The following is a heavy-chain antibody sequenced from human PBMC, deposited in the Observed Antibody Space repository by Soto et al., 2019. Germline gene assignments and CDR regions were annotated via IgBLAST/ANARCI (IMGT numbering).Heavy chain of an antibody. D-gene: IGHD2-2*01. V-gene: IGHV3-30*03. Sequence: QVQLVEAGGGVVQPGRSLRLSCGASGFTFNSHGMHWVRQAPGKGLEWVAVISYEGSNNFYAESVNGRFTISRDNSKNTLYLQMNSLRREDTAVYYCARGAEYQLLSRDYFYGMDVWGQGTTVTVSS. CDR1: GFTFNSHG. CDR2: ISYEGSNN. J-gene: IGHJ6*02. CDR3: ARGAEYQLLSRDYFYGMDV.